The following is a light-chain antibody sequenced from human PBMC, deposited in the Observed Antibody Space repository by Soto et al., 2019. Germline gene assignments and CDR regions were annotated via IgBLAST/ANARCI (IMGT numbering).Light chain of an antibody. CDR3: QQSYSSPWT. J-gene: IGKJ1*01. CDR1: QSISNF. Sequence: DIHMTQSPSSLSASVGDRVTITCRASQSISNFLNWYQQKPGKAPKLLIYAASSLRSGVTSRFSGSGSGTDFTLTISSLQREDFATYVCQQSYSSPWTFGQGTKVEIK. V-gene: IGKV1-39*01. CDR2: AAS.